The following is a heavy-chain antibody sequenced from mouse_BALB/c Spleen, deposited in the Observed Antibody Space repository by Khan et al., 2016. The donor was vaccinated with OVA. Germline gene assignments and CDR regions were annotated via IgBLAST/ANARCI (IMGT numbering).Heavy chain of an antibody. D-gene: IGHD2-1*01. CDR3: ARDGNYMDY. CDR1: GYSITSGYS. V-gene: IGHV3-1*02. J-gene: IGHJ4*01. CDR2: IYYSGSI. Sequence: EVELVESGPDLVKPSQSLSLTCTVTGYSITSGYSWHWIRQFPGNKMEWMGHIYYSGSINYNPSLKSRISNTRETSKNQFFLQLNSVTTEDTATYYCARDGNYMDYWGQGTSVTVSS.